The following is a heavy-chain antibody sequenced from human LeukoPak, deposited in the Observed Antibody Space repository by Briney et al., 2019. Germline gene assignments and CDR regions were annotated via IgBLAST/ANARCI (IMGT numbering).Heavy chain of an antibody. CDR2: IYYSGST. D-gene: IGHD1-26*01. V-gene: IGHV4-59*08. J-gene: IGHJ4*02. CDR1: GGSISSYY. Sequence: SETLPLTCTVSGGSISSYYWSWIRQPPGKGQEWIGYIYYSGSTNYNPSLKSRVTISIDTSKNQFSLKLSSVTAADTAVYYYARQRYSGSLPFDYWGQGTLVTVSS. CDR3: ARQRYSGSLPFDY.